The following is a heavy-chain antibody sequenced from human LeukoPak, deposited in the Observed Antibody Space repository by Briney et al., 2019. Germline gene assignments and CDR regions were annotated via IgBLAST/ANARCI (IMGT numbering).Heavy chain of an antibody. J-gene: IGHJ4*02. Sequence: AASVKVSCKASGFAFTDSAVQWVRQARGQRLEWIGWIVVGSGNTNFAQKFQGRVTITRDMSTSTAYMELSSLRFEDTAVYYCATYCGGNCHIDYWGQGTLVTVSS. CDR2: IVVGSGNT. CDR1: GFAFTDSA. D-gene: IGHD2-21*02. V-gene: IGHV1-58*01. CDR3: ATYCGGNCHIDY.